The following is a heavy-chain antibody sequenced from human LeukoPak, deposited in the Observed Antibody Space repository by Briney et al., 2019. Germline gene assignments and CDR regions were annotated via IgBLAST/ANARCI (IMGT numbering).Heavy chain of an antibody. CDR1: GFAFSNYA. V-gene: IGHV3-23*01. CDR3: AKAVRSMVTGGGYFDS. J-gene: IGHJ4*02. Sequence: PGGSLRLSCAASGFAFSNYAMSWVPQAPGKGREWAPSLSGGGYSRYSADSGMGRFTISRDNSKTTLYLQRNSLRAEDTAVYYCAKAVRSMVTGGGYFDSWGQGTLVTVSS. D-gene: IGHD3-10*01. CDR2: LSGGGYSR.